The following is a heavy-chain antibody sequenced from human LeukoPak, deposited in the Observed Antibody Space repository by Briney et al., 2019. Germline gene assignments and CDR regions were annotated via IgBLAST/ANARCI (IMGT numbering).Heavy chain of an antibody. CDR1: GFSLRTYA. Sequence: GGSLRLSCAASGFSLRTYAMNWVRQVPGKGLEWVSSIGGSDGSTYYAASVKGRFTIYSDFSTNTVSLQMNSLRAEDTAVYFCAKGLVVNDNYFDNWGQGTLVTVSS. CDR2: IGGSDGST. CDR3: AKGLVVNDNYFDN. V-gene: IGHV3-23*01. J-gene: IGHJ4*02. D-gene: IGHD2-15*01.